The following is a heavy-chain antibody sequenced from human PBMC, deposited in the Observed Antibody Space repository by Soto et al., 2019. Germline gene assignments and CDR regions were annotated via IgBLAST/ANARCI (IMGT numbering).Heavy chain of an antibody. CDR2: IHGGGNSA. D-gene: IGHD3-9*01. J-gene: IGHJ4*02. CDR3: AKVDYDILTGPFDY. Sequence: PGGSLRLSCAASGFTFSGYAMSWVRQAPGKGLEWVSVIHGGGNSAYYADSVKGRFTISRDNFKNTLYLQMNSLRAEDTAVYYCAKVDYDILTGPFDYWGQGTLVTVSS. CDR1: GFTFSGYA. V-gene: IGHV3-23*01.